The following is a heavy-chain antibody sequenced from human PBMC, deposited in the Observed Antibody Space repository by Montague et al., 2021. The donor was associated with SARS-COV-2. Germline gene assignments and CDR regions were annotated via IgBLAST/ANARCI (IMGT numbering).Heavy chain of an antibody. Sequence: SLRLSCAASGFTFDDYAMHWVRQAPGKGLEWVSGISWNSGSIGYADSVKGRFIISRDNAKNSLYLQMNSLRAEDTALYYCAKDTISTSGWQTYFDYWGQGTLVTVSS. V-gene: IGHV3-9*01. J-gene: IGHJ4*02. CDR2: ISWNSGSI. CDR3: AKDTISTSGWQTYFDY. CDR1: GFTFDDYA. D-gene: IGHD2/OR15-2a*01.